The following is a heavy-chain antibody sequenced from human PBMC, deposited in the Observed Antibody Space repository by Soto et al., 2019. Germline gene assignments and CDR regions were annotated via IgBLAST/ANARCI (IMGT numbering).Heavy chain of an antibody. D-gene: IGHD4-17*01. V-gene: IGHV5-51*01. J-gene: IGHJ6*02. Sequence: EVQLVQSGAEVKKPGESLKISCKGSGYSFTSYWIGWVRQMPGKGLEWMGIIYPGDSDTRYSPSFQGQVTISADKSISTAYLQCSSLKASDTAMYYCARHRYYGGNSYYYYGMDVWGQGTTVTVSS. CDR1: GYSFTSYW. CDR3: ARHRYYGGNSYYYYGMDV. CDR2: IYPGDSDT.